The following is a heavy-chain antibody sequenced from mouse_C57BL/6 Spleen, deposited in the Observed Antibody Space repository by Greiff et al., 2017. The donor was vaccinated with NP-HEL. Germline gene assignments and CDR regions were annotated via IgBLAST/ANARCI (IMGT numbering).Heavy chain of an antibody. D-gene: IGHD2-3*01. J-gene: IGHJ2*01. CDR3: AREPYDNLDYYFDY. CDR2: INPRTGGT. V-gene: IGHV1-42*01. Sequence: EVKLQESGPELVKPGASVKISCKASGYSFTGYYMNWVKQSPEKSLEWIGEINPRTGGTTYNQKFKAKATLTVDKSSSTAYMQLKSLTSEDSAVYYCAREPYDNLDYYFDYWGQGTTLTVSS. CDR1: GYSFTGYY.